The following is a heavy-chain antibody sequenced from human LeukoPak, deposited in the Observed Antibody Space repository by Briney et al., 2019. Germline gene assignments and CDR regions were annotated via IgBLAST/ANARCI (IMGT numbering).Heavy chain of an antibody. CDR2: INHSGST. V-gene: IGHV4-34*01. J-gene: IGHJ4*02. CDR1: GGSFSGYY. Sequence: PSETLSLTCAVYGGSFSGYYWSWIRQPPGKGLEWIGEINHSGSTNYNPSLKSRVTISVDTSKNQFSLKLSSVTADDTAVYYCARSGDSSGSPPAPYDYWGQGTLVAVSS. D-gene: IGHD3-22*01. CDR3: ARSGDSSGSPPAPYDY.